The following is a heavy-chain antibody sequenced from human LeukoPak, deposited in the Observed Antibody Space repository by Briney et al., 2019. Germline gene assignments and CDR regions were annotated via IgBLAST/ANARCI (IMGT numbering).Heavy chain of an antibody. CDR1: GYTFTSYG. V-gene: IGHV1-18*01. J-gene: IGHJ3*02. D-gene: IGHD4-17*01. CDR3: AVTDYGDYVPLDAFDI. CDR2: ISAYNGNT. Sequence: ASVKVSCXASGYTFTSYGISWVRQAPGQGLGWMGWISAYNGNTNYAQKLQGRVTMTTDTSTSTAYMELRSLRSDDTAVYYCAVTDYGDYVPLDAFDIWGQGTMVTVSS.